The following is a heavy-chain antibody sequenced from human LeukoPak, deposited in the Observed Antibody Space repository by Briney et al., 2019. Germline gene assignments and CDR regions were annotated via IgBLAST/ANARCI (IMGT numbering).Heavy chain of an antibody. D-gene: IGHD5-12*01. J-gene: IGHJ4*02. CDR3: ASSLGGYSYGFDY. CDR1: GFIFSSYW. V-gene: IGHV3-7*03. Sequence: PGGSLRLSCEASGFIFSSYWMSWVRQAPGKGLEWVANIKQDGSEKYYVDSVKGRFTISRDNAKKSLYVQMNSLRAKDTAVYYCASSLGGYSYGFDYWGQGTLVTVSS. CDR2: IKQDGSEK.